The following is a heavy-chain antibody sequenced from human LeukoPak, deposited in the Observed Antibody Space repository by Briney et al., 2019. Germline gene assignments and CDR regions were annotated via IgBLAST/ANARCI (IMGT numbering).Heavy chain of an antibody. D-gene: IGHD6-19*01. CDR3: ATIGPNIAVALDY. CDR2: INPNTGGT. Sequence: ASVKVSCKSSGYTFTDYYMHWVRQAPGQGLEYMGWINPNTGGTNFAQNFQGRVTMTRDTPISTAYMELSRLTSDDTAVYYCATIGPNIAVALDYWGQGTPVTVSS. V-gene: IGHV1-2*02. CDR1: GYTFTDYY. J-gene: IGHJ4*02.